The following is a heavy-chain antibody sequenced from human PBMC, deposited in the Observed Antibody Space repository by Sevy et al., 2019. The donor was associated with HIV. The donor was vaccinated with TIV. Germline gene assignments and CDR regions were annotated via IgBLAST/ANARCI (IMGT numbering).Heavy chain of an antibody. D-gene: IGHD3-10*01. V-gene: IGHV4-4*07. CDR1: GGSINNYY. CDR2: IYYTGNT. Sequence: SETLSLTCTVSGGSINNYYWTWIRQPAGKGLEWIGRIYYTGNTNYNPSLDSRVTMSVDTFKNQFSLRLSSVTAADTAIYYCARDSYLGLVDAFDIWGQGTMVTVSS. J-gene: IGHJ3*02. CDR3: ARDSYLGLVDAFDI.